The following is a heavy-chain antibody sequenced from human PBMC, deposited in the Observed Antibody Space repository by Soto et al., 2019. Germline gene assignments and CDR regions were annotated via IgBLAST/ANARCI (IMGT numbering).Heavy chain of an antibody. D-gene: IGHD3-9*01. CDR1: GGSITSSY. CDR2: IYYSGST. V-gene: IGHV4-59*01. Sequence: QVQLPESGPGLVKPSETLSLTCTVSGGSITSSYWSWIRQPPGKGLEWIGYIYYSGSTNYNPSLKSRVTISVDTSKNQFSLNLSSVTAADTAVYFCARGLRYFDWWGQGTLVTVSS. CDR3: ARGLRYFDW. J-gene: IGHJ4*02.